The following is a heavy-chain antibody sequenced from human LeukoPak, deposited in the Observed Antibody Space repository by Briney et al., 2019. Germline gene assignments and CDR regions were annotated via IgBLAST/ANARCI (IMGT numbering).Heavy chain of an antibody. V-gene: IGHV3-48*03. CDR3: ASMTGYSSGWPDY. Sequence: GGSLRLSCAASGFTFSSYEMNWVRQAPGKGLERVSYISSSGSTIYYADSVKGRFTISRDNAKNSLYLQMNSQRAEDTAVYYCASMTGYSSGWPDYWGQGTLVTVSS. CDR2: ISSSGSTI. J-gene: IGHJ4*02. CDR1: GFTFSSYE. D-gene: IGHD6-19*01.